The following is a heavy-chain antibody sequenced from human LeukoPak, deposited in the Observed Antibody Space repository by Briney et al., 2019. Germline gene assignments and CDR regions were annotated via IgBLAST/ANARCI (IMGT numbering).Heavy chain of an antibody. J-gene: IGHJ6*03. CDR1: GGSINNYY. V-gene: IGHV4-59*07. D-gene: IGHD4-17*01. Sequence: SDTLSLTCNVSGGSINNYYWTWIRQPPGKGLEWLGYISYSGSTSYIPSLKSRVTISVDTSKNQFSLKVSSVTAADTAVYYCARTPKTVKNYYYMDVWGKGTTVTISS. CDR3: ARTPKTVKNYYYMDV. CDR2: ISYSGST.